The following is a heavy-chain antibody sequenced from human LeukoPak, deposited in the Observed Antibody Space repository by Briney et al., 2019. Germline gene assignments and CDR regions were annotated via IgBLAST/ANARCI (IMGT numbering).Heavy chain of an antibody. CDR3: ARAPIDYGDYGGHYYYYYMDV. Sequence: ASVKVSCKASGYTFSNYGVSWVRQAPGQGLEWMGWIRAYSGFTNYAQKLQGRVSMTTDTSTSTAYMELRSLRFDDTAVYYCARAPIDYGDYGGHYYYYYMDVWGKGTTVTVSS. D-gene: IGHD4-17*01. CDR1: GYTFSNYG. J-gene: IGHJ6*03. V-gene: IGHV1-18*01. CDR2: IRAYSGFT.